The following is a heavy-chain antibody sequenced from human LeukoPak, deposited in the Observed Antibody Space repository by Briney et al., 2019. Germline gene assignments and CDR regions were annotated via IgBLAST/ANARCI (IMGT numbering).Heavy chain of an antibody. Sequence: GRIYTSGSTNYNPSLKSRVTMSVDTSKNQFSLKLSSVTAADTAVYYCARDLLGPGYNWFDPWGQGTLVTVSS. J-gene: IGHJ5*02. D-gene: IGHD1-26*01. CDR3: ARDLLGPGYNWFDP. CDR2: IYTSGST. V-gene: IGHV4-4*07.